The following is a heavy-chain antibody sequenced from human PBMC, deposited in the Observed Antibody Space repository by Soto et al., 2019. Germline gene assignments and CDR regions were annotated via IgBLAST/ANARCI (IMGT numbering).Heavy chain of an antibody. CDR2: ISGNGDTT. J-gene: IGHJ6*02. CDR1: GFTFSNYA. CDR3: ARAWRADV. Sequence: EVQLVESGGGLVQPGGSLRLSCAASGFTFSNYAMHWVRQAPGKGLECVSVISGNGDTTYYANSVKDRFTISRDNSKNTLYLQMGILRADDMAVYYCARAWRADVWGQGTTVAVSS. V-gene: IGHV3-64*01.